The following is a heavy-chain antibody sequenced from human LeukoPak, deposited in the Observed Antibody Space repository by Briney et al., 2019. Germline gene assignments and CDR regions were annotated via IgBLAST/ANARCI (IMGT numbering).Heavy chain of an antibody. CDR1: GFTFSSYG. J-gene: IGHJ1*01. CDR2: IRYDGSNK. D-gene: IGHD3-22*01. Sequence: GGSLRLSCAASGFTFSSYGMHWVRQAPGKGLEWVAFIRYDGSNKYYADSVKGRFTISRDNSKNTLYLQMNSLRAEDTAVYYCAAGLDSSGYYRAEYFQHWGQGTLVTVSS. V-gene: IGHV3-30*02. CDR3: AAGLDSSGYYRAEYFQH.